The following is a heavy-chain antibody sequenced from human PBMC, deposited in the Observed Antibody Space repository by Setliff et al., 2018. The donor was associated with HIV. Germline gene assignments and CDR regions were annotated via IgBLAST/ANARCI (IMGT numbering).Heavy chain of an antibody. CDR3: TREDVGTAIYGAFDI. V-gene: IGHV3-30*02. CDR2: IRFDGSYK. Sequence: PGGSLRLSCVASRFSLFRDYGMHWVRQAPGKGLEWVAFIRFDGSYKYYADSVEGRFTISRDNSKNTVFLQMSSLRVEDTALYYCTREDVGTAIYGAFDIWGRGTMVTVSS. J-gene: IGHJ3*02. D-gene: IGHD2-21*02. CDR1: RFSLFRDYG.